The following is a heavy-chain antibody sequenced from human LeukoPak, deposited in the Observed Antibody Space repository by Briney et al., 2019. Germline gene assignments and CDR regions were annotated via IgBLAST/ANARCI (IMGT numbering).Heavy chain of an antibody. CDR3: ARDLISSGYPGAY. J-gene: IGHJ4*02. Sequence: GGSLRLSCAASGFTFSSYWMSWVRQAPGKGLEWVANIKQDGSEKYYVDSVKGRFTIPRDNAKNSLYLQMNSLRAEDTAVYYCARDLISSGYPGAYWGQGTLVTVSS. CDR1: GFTFSSYW. CDR2: IKQDGSEK. D-gene: IGHD3-22*01. V-gene: IGHV3-7*05.